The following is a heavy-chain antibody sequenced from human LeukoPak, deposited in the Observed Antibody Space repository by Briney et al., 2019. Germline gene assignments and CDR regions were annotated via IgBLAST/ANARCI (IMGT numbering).Heavy chain of an antibody. CDR1: GDSFSSKSAA. CDR2: TYYRSKWNN. Sequence: SHTLSLTCALSGDSFSSKSAAWTWIRQSPSRGLEWLGRTYYRSKWNNDYAVSVRGRITINPDTSKNQFSLLLNSVTPEDTAMYYCARYSGLGVPDYWGQGTLVTVSS. CDR3: ARYSGLGVPDY. D-gene: IGHD2-21*01. J-gene: IGHJ4*02. V-gene: IGHV6-1*01.